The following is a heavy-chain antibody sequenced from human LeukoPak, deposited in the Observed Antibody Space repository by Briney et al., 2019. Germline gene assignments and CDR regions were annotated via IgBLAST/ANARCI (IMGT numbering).Heavy chain of an antibody. CDR1: GGSMSHH. CDR3: AREKSPERKTWLQLGAFDV. D-gene: IGHD5-24*01. Sequence: PSGTLSLTCTVSGGSMSHHWGWIRQSPGKGLEWIGYISHTASTNYNPSLKSRVTLSIDASKSQLSFQLTSVTAADTAVYYCAREKSPERKTWLQLGAFDVWGQGTVVTVSS. V-gene: IGHV4-59*11. J-gene: IGHJ3*01. CDR2: ISHTAST.